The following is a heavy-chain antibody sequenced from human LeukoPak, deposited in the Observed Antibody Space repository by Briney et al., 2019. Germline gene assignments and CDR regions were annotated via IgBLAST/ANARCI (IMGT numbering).Heavy chain of an antibody. J-gene: IGHJ4*02. D-gene: IGHD2-15*01. V-gene: IGHV4-31*03. CDR2: IYYSGST. CDR3: ATYCSGGSCPSYYFDY. Sequence: SETLSLTCTVSGGSISSGGYYWSWIRQHPGKGLEWIGYIYYSGSTYYNPSLKSRVTISVDTSKNQFSLKLSSVTAADTAVCYCATYCSGGSCPSYYFDYWGQGTLVTVSS. CDR1: GGSISSGGYY.